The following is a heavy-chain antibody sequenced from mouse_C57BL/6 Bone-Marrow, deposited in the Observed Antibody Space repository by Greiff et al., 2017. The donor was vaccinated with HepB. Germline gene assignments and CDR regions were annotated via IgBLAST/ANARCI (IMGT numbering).Heavy chain of an antibody. CDR1: GFTFSSYT. J-gene: IGHJ2*01. D-gene: IGHD1-2*01. V-gene: IGHV5-9*01. CDR3: ARFDTTAPFDY. Sequence: EVQLVESGGGLVKPGGSLKLSCAASGFTFSSYTMSWVRQTPEKRLEWVATISGGGGNTYYPDSVKGRFTISRDNAKNTLYLQMSSLRSEDTALYYCARFDTTAPFDYWGQGTTLTVSS. CDR2: ISGGGGNT.